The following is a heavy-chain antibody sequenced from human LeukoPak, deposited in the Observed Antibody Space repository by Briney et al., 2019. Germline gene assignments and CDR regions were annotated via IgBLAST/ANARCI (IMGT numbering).Heavy chain of an antibody. Sequence: SETLSLTCTVSGGSITSANYYWSWIRQPAGKGLEWIGRIYPSGDTNYNPSLKSRLTISIDTSKNQFSLKLSFVTAADTTVYYCARDQGYGDYIYDYWGQGTLVTVSS. CDR2: IYPSGDT. V-gene: IGHV4-61*02. CDR3: ARDQGYGDYIYDY. J-gene: IGHJ4*02. D-gene: IGHD4-17*01. CDR1: GGSITSANYY.